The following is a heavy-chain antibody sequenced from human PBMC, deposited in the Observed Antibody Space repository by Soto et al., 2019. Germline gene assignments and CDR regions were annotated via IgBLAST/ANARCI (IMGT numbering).Heavy chain of an antibody. D-gene: IGHD6-13*01. V-gene: IGHV4-31*03. Sequence: TVSGGSISSGGYYWSWIRQHPGKGLEWIGYIYYSGSTYYNPSLKSRVTISVDTSKNQFSLKLSSVTAADTAVYYCARDRYSSSGRGYYYYYGMDVWGQGTTVTVSS. CDR1: GGSISSGGYY. CDR2: IYYSGST. J-gene: IGHJ6*02. CDR3: ARDRYSSSGRGYYYYYGMDV.